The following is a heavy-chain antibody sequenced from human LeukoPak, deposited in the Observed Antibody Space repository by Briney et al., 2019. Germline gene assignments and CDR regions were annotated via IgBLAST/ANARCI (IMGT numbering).Heavy chain of an antibody. Sequence: ASVKVSCKASGYTFTSYGISWVRQAPGQGLEWMGWISAYNGNTNYAQKLQGRVTMTTDTSTSTAYMELRSLRSDDTAVYYCARESSESTIFGVVISTPNYYYYGMDVWGQGTTVTVSS. V-gene: IGHV1-18*01. J-gene: IGHJ6*02. CDR2: ISAYNGNT. CDR3: ARESSESTIFGVVISTPNYYYYGMDV. CDR1: GYTFTSYG. D-gene: IGHD3-3*01.